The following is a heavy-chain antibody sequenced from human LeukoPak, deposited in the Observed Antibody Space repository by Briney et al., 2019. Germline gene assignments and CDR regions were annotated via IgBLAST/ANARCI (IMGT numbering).Heavy chain of an antibody. CDR1: GYTLTELS. D-gene: IGHD2-15*01. Sequence: ASVKVSCKVSGYTLTELSMHWVRQAPGKGLEWMGGFDPEDGETIYAQKFQGRVTMTEDTSTDTAYMELSSLRSEDTAVYYCATLRIGYCSGGSCYPDPGWFDPWGQGTLVTVSS. CDR3: ATLRIGYCSGGSCYPDPGWFDP. J-gene: IGHJ5*02. V-gene: IGHV1-24*01. CDR2: FDPEDGET.